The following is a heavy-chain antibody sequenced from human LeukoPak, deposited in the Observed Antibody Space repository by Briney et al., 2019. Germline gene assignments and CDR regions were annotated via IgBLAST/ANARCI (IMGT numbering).Heavy chain of an antibody. J-gene: IGHJ4*02. Sequence: GGSLRPSCAASGFTFSSYAMSWVRQAPGKGLEWVSAISGSGGSTYYADSVKGRFTISRDNSKNTLYLQMNSLRAEDTAVYYCAKDRSGGNYATFDYWGQGNLVTVSS. CDR3: AKDRSGGNYATFDY. D-gene: IGHD1-26*01. V-gene: IGHV3-23*01. CDR1: GFTFSSYA. CDR2: ISGSGGST.